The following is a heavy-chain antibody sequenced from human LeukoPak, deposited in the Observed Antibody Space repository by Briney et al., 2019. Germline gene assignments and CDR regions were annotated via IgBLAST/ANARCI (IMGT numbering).Heavy chain of an antibody. CDR1: GGSISSYY. CDR2: IYYSGST. Sequence: SETLSLTCTVSGGSISSYYWSWIRQPPGKGLEWIGYIYYSGSTNYNPSLKSRVTISVDTSKNQFSLKLSSVTAADTAVYYCARDSRDGCNQFDYWGQGTLVTVSS. CDR3: ARDSRDGCNQFDY. V-gene: IGHV4-59*01. J-gene: IGHJ4*02. D-gene: IGHD5-24*01.